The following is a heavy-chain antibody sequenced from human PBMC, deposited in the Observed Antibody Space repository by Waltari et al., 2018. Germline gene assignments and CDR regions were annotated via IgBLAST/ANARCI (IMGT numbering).Heavy chain of an antibody. CDR3: AKVHYHYYYYYYYGMDV. CDR2: ISGSGGST. V-gene: IGHV3-23*01. Sequence: EVQLLESGGGLVQPGGSLRLSCAASGFTFSSYAMSWVRQAPGKGLEWVSAISGSGGSTYYADSVKGRFTSCRDNSKNTLYLQMNSLRAEDTAVYYCAKVHYHYYYYYYYGMDVWGQGTTVTVSS. J-gene: IGHJ6*02. D-gene: IGHD3-22*01. CDR1: GFTFSSYA.